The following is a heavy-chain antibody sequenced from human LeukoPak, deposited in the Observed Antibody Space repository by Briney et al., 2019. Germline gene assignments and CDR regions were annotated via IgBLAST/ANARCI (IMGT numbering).Heavy chain of an antibody. CDR3: ARGLDSGEFDY. V-gene: IGHV4-34*01. CDR2: INHSGST. D-gene: IGHD3-10*01. CDR1: GGSFSGYY. Sequence: SETLSLTCAVYGGSFSGYYWSWIRRPPGKGLEWIGEINHSGSTNYNPSLKSRVTISVDTSKNQFSLKLSSVTAADTAVYYCARGLDSGEFDYWGQGTLVTVSS. J-gene: IGHJ4*02.